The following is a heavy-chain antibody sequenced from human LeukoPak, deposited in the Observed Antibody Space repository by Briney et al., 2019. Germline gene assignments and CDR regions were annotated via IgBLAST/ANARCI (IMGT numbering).Heavy chain of an antibody. D-gene: IGHD5-24*01. CDR2: IYYSGST. CDR3: ARGLLDGYTHPAAFDI. J-gene: IGHJ3*02. V-gene: IGHV4-59*01. Sequence: PSETLSLTCTVFGGSISSYYWSWIRQPPGKGVEWIGYIYYSGSTNYNPSLKSRVTISVDTSKNQFSLKLSSVTAADTAVYYCARGLLDGYTHPAAFDIWGQGTMVTVSS. CDR1: GGSISSYY.